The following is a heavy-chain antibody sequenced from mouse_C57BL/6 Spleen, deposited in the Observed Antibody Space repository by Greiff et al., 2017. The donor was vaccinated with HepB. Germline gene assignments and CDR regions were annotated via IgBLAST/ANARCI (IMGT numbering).Heavy chain of an antibody. J-gene: IGHJ1*03. CDR3: ARMITTVVDYWYFDV. D-gene: IGHD1-1*01. Sequence: EVQRVESGGGLVKPGGSLKLSCAASGFTFSSYAMSWVRQTPEKRLEWVATISDGGSYTYYPDNVKGRFTISRDNAKNNLYLQMSHLKSEDTAMYYCARMITTVVDYWYFDVWGTGTTVTVSS. CDR2: ISDGGSYT. V-gene: IGHV5-4*01. CDR1: GFTFSSYA.